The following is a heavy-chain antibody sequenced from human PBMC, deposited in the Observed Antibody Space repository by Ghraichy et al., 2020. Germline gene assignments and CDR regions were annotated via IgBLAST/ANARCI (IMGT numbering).Heavy chain of an antibody. CDR1: GGSISSGGYY. Sequence: SETLSLTCTVSGGSISSGGYYWSWIRQHPGKGLEWIGYIYYSGSTYYNPSLKSRVTISVDTSKNQFSLKLSSVTAADTAVYYCARGRITIFGVAKNFDYWGQGTLVTVSS. J-gene: IGHJ4*02. V-gene: IGHV4-31*03. CDR3: ARGRITIFGVAKNFDY. D-gene: IGHD3-3*01. CDR2: IYYSGST.